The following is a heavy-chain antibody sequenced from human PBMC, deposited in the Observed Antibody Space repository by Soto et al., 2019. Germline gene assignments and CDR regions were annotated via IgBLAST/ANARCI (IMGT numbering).Heavy chain of an antibody. V-gene: IGHV4-59*12. Sequence: SETLSLTCTVSGGSISSYYWIWIRQPPGKGLEWIGYIYYSGSTNYNPSLKSRVTISVDTSKNQFSLKLSSVTAADTAVYYCARRVPYCSDTSHCAYGMDVWGQGTTVTVSS. D-gene: IGHD2-2*01. CDR2: IYYSGST. CDR1: GGSISSYY. CDR3: ARRVPYCSDTSHCAYGMDV. J-gene: IGHJ6*02.